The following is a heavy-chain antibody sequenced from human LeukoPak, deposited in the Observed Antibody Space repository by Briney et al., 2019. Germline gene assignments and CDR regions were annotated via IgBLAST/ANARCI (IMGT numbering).Heavy chain of an antibody. D-gene: IGHD4-17*01. V-gene: IGHV1-46*01. CDR1: GYTFTSYY. Sequence: ASVKVSCKASGYTFTSYYMHWVRQAPGQGLEWMGIINPSGGSTSYAQKFQGRVTMTRDTSTSTVYMELCSLRSEDTAVYYCARDHFRTTVTTNFDYWGQGTLVTVSS. CDR3: ARDHFRTTVTTNFDY. CDR2: INPSGGST. J-gene: IGHJ4*02.